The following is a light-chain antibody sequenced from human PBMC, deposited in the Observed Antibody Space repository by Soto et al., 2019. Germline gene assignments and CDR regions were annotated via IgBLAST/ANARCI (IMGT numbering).Light chain of an antibody. CDR1: QSISSY. Sequence: DIQMTQSPSSLSASVGDRVTITVGASQSISSYLNWYQQKPGKAPKLLIYAASSLQSGVPSRFSGSGSGTDFTLTISSLQPEDFATYYCQQSYSTLWTFGQGTKVDIK. V-gene: IGKV1-39*01. CDR2: AAS. CDR3: QQSYSTLWT. J-gene: IGKJ1*01.